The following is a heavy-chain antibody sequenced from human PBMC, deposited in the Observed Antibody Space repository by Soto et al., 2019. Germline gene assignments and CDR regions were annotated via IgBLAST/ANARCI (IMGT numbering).Heavy chain of an antibody. CDR1: GFTFSSYS. J-gene: IGHJ4*02. CDR3: ARAPSDDYRAIDY. CDR2: ISSSSSYI. Sequence: GSLRXSCAASGFTFSSYSMNWVRQAPGKGLEWVSSISSSSSYIYYADSVKGRFTISRDNAKNSLYLQMNSLRAEDTAVYYCARAPSDDYRAIDYWGQGTLVTVSS. D-gene: IGHD3-16*01. V-gene: IGHV3-21*01.